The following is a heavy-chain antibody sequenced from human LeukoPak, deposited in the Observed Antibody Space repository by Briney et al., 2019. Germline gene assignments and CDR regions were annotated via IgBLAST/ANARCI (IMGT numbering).Heavy chain of an antibody. CDR2: IYYSGST. V-gene: IGHV4-59*08. J-gene: IGHJ4*02. CDR3: ARHGIVDTSRKYYFDY. CDR1: GGSISSYY. Sequence: SETLSLTCTVSGGSISSYYWSWIRQPPGKGLEWIGYIYYSGSTNYNPSLKSRVTISVDTSMNQFSLELSSVTAADTAVYYCARHGIVDTSRKYYFDYWGQGTLVTVSS. D-gene: IGHD5-18*01.